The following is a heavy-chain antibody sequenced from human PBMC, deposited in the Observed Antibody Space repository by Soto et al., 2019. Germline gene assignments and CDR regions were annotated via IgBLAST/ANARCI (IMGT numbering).Heavy chain of an antibody. Sequence: GGSRRRSWSASEFTFSSYGMNWVRQAPGKGLEWVSVISGSGDTTYYAYSVKGRFTVSRDNSKNTLYLQMNSLRAEDTATYYCAKDLGRAADTAYWGQGTLVTVSS. D-gene: IGHD3-10*01. CDR2: ISGSGDTT. J-gene: IGHJ4*02. CDR3: AKDLGRAADTAY. CDR1: EFTFSSYG. V-gene: IGHV3-23*01.